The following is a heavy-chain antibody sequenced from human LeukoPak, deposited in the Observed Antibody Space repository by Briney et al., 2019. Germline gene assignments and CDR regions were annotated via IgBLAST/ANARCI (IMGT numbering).Heavy chain of an antibody. CDR3: ARDGGRVGSSSPNWFDP. CDR1: GYTFTGYY. D-gene: IGHD2-2*01. J-gene: IGHJ5*02. Sequence: ASVKVSCKASGYTFTGYYMHWVRQAPGQGREWMGWINTNSGGTNYAQKFQGRVTMTRDTSISPAYMELSRLRSDDTAVYYCARDGGRVGSSSPNWFDPGGQGTLVTVSS. CDR2: INTNSGGT. V-gene: IGHV1-2*02.